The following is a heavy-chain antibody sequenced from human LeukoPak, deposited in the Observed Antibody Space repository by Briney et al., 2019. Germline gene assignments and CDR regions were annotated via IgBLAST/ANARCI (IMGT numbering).Heavy chain of an antibody. V-gene: IGHV4-4*02. J-gene: IGHJ4*02. CDR1: GGSIKSNNW. D-gene: IGHD3-22*01. CDR3: AGLVGRYSSGLYYYYFDY. Sequence: KPSETLSLTCAVSGGSIKSNNWWSWVRQPPGKGLEWIGEIYHSGSTNYDPSLESRVTVSVDKSKNQFSLDLSSVTAADTAVYYCAGLVGRYSSGLYYYYFDYWGQGTLVTVSS. CDR2: IYHSGST.